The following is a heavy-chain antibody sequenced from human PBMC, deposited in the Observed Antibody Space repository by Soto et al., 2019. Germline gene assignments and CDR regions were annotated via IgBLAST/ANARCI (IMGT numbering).Heavy chain of an antibody. CDR1: GFTFSSYE. V-gene: IGHV3-48*03. CDR3: TRGPPLDY. CDR2: ISAIDTTI. J-gene: IGHJ4*02. Sequence: LRLSCAASGFTFSSYEMNWVRQAPGKGLEWISYISAIDTTIYYADSVKGRFTISRDNIKNSLYLQMNSLRAEDTAVYYCTRGPPLDYWGQGTLVTVS.